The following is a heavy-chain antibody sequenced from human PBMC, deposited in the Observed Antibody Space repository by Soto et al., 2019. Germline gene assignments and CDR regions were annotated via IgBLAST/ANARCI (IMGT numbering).Heavy chain of an antibody. CDR1: GFTFSSYW. Sequence: EVQLVESGGGLVQPGGSLRLSCAASGFTFSSYWMSWVRQAPGKGLEWVANIKQDGSEKYYVDSVKGRFTISRDNAKNSLYLQMNSLSAEDTAVYYCARDAPLYSSSRSPLDYWGQGTLVTVSS. D-gene: IGHD6-13*01. J-gene: IGHJ4*02. CDR3: ARDAPLYSSSRSPLDY. CDR2: IKQDGSEK. V-gene: IGHV3-7*01.